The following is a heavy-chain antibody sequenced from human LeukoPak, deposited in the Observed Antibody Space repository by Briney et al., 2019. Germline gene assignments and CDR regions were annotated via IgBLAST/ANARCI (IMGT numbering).Heavy chain of an antibody. CDR2: IYYSGST. D-gene: IGHD3-22*01. Sequence: SETLSLTCTVSGGSISSYYWSWIRQSPGKGLEWIGYIYYSGSTNYNPSLKSRVTISVDTSKNQFSLKLSSVTAADTAVYYCARDGDYYDSSGYCFDYWGQGTLVTVSS. V-gene: IGHV4-59*01. CDR3: ARDGDYYDSSGYCFDY. CDR1: GGSISSYY. J-gene: IGHJ4*02.